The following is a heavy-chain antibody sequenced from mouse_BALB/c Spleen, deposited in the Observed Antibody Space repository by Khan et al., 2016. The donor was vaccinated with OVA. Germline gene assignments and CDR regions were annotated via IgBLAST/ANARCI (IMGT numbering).Heavy chain of an antibody. CDR2: ISTYYGDV. CDR1: GYTFTDFT. D-gene: IGHD2-14*01. CDR3: TRGGGGIGFAY. V-gene: IGHV1S137*01. Sequence: QVQLQQSGAELVRPGVSVKISCKGSGYTFTDFTMHWVKQSHAKSLEWIGVISTYYGDVTYNQKFKGKATMTVDKSSSTAYMELARLTSEDSAIYYCTRGGGGIGFAYWGQGTLVTVSA. J-gene: IGHJ3*01.